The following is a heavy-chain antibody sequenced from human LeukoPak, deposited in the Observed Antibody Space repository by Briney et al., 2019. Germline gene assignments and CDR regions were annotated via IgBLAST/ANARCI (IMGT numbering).Heavy chain of an antibody. CDR2: IYYSGST. J-gene: IGHJ3*02. D-gene: IGHD2-2*01. V-gene: IGHV4-39*01. CDR1: GGSISSSSYY. Sequence: SETLSLTCTVSGGSISSSSYYWGWIRQPPGKGLEWIGSIYYSGSTYYNPSLKSRVTISVDTSKNQFSLKLSSVTAADTAVYYCATLEDIVVVPAADPPDAFDIWGQGTMVTVSS. CDR3: ATLEDIVVVPAADPPDAFDI.